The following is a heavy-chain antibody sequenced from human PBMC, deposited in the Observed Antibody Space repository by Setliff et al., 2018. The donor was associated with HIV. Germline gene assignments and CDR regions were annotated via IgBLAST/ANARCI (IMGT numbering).Heavy chain of an antibody. CDR2: IYASGGT. V-gene: IGHV4-4*08. Sequence: SETLSLTCTVSGGSITPHYWSWIRQPPGKGLEWIGHIYASGGTNYNPSLKSRVTISVDTSKNHFSLKLSSVTAADTAVYYCARGRGDIVLLVYTYPPDYWGQGKLVTVSS. CDR3: ARGRGDIVLLVYTYPPDY. CDR1: GGSITPHY. D-gene: IGHD2-8*02. J-gene: IGHJ4*02.